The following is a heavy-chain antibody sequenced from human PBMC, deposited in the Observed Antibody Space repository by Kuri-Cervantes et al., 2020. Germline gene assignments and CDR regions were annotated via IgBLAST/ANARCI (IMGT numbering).Heavy chain of an antibody. D-gene: IGHD6-13*01. CDR1: GFSLSNARMG. V-gene: IGHV2-26*01. CDR2: IFSDDEK. J-gene: IGHJ6*02. Sequence: SGPTLVKPTETLTLTRTVSGFSLSNARMGVSWIRQPPGKALEWLAHIFSDDEKSYSTSLKSRLTISKDTSKSQVVLTMTNMDPVDTATYYCARIAAAAGMSYYYYGMDVWGQGTTVTVSS. CDR3: ARIAAAAGMSYYYYGMDV.